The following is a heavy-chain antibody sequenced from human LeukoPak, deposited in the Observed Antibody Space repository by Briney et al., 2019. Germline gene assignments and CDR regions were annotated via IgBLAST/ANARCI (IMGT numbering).Heavy chain of an antibody. J-gene: IGHJ4*02. Sequence: SVKVSCKASGYTFTSYGISWVRQAPGQGLEWMGWISAYNGNTNYAKKLQGRVTMTTDTSTSTAYMELRSLGSDDTAVYYCAREKGTMVRGVTPPDYWGQGTLVTVSS. D-gene: IGHD3-10*01. V-gene: IGHV1-18*01. CDR3: AREKGTMVRGVTPPDY. CDR2: ISAYNGNT. CDR1: GYTFTSYG.